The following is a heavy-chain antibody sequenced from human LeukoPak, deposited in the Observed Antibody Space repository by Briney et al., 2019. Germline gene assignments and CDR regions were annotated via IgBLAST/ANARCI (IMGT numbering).Heavy chain of an antibody. Sequence: SVKVSCKASGGTFSSYAISWVRQAPGQGLEWMGRIIPILGIANYAQKFQGRVTITADESTSTAYMELSSLRSEDTAVYYCARARSTGYAHYMDVWGKGTTVTVSS. D-gene: IGHD2-2*01. V-gene: IGHV1-69*04. CDR2: IIPILGIA. CDR1: GGTFSSYA. CDR3: ARARSTGYAHYMDV. J-gene: IGHJ6*03.